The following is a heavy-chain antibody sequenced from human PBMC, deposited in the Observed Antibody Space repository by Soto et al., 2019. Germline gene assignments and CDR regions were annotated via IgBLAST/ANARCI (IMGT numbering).Heavy chain of an antibody. J-gene: IGHJ4*02. CDR3: AKWVYGSGSFDY. CDR2: LSGDGGSA. Sequence: PGGSLRLSCAASGFTFTGYTMSWVRQAPGKGLEWVSSLSGDGGSAFYADSVKGRFTISRDNSRTTLYLQMNSLRVEDTAVYYCAKWVYGSGSFDYWGLGALVTVS. V-gene: IGHV3-23*01. D-gene: IGHD3-10*01. CDR1: GFTFTGYT.